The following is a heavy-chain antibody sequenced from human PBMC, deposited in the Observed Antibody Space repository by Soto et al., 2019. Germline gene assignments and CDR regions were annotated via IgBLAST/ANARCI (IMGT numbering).Heavy chain of an antibody. D-gene: IGHD2-15*01. Sequence: QVQLQESGPGLVKPSETLSLTCTVSGDSIGSYYWNWIRQPPGKGPEWTGYISYSGSTNYNPSLKSRRTISVDTSKNQFSLNLSSVTAADTAVYYCARARCITCSFDDWGQGTLVTVSS. CDR1: GDSIGSYY. CDR2: ISYSGST. V-gene: IGHV4-59*01. CDR3: ARARCITCSFDD. J-gene: IGHJ4*02.